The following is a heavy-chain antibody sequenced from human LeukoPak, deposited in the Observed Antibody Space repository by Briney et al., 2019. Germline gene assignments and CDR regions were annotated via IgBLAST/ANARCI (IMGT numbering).Heavy chain of an antibody. CDR3: AREGIGITGSREYYFDY. D-gene: IGHD1-20*01. V-gene: IGHV1-2*02. CDR2: INPNSGGT. CDR1: GYTFTGYY. J-gene: IGHJ4*02. Sequence: GASVKVSCKASGYTFTGYYIHWVRQAPGQGLEWMGWINPNSGGTNYAQKFQGRVTMTRDTSISTAYMELSRLRSDDTAVYYCAREGIGITGSREYYFDYWGQGTLVTVSS.